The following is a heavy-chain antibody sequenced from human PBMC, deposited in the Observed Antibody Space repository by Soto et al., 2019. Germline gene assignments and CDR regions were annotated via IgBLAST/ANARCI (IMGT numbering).Heavy chain of an antibody. V-gene: IGHV4-39*01. Sequence: KPSETLSLTCTVSGGSISSSSYYWGWIRQPPGKGLEWIGSIYYSGSTYYNPSLKSRVTISVDTSKNQFSLKLSSVTAADTAVYYCARLNIVVVPAVYYYYYGMDVWGQGTTVTVSS. CDR2: IYYSGST. CDR3: ARLNIVVVPAVYYYYYGMDV. J-gene: IGHJ6*02. CDR1: GGSISSSSYY. D-gene: IGHD2-2*01.